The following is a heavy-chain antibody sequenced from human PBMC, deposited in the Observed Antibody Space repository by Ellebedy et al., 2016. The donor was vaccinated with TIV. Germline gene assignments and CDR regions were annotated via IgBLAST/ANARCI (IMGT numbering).Heavy chain of an antibody. CDR1: GYIFTTYY. CDR2: IIPMFGVT. CDR3: ARNSDVVLIPSAYASSFDI. V-gene: IGHV1-69*13. J-gene: IGHJ3*02. D-gene: IGHD2-21*01. Sequence: ASVKVSCKASGYIFTTYYMHWVRQAPGQGLEWVGRIIPMFGVTDTAQMLQGRLTITADESTSTAHMELSSLRPEDTAVYYCARNSDVVLIPSAYASSFDIWGQGTMVTVSS.